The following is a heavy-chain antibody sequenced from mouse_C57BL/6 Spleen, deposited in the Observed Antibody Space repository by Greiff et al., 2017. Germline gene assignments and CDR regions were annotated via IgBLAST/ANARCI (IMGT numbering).Heavy chain of an antibody. CDR2: IYPGSGST. V-gene: IGHV1-55*01. Sequence: VKLVESGAELVKPGASVKMSCKASGYTFTSYWITWVKQRPGQGLEWIGDIYPGSGSTNYNEKFKSKATLTVDTSSSTAYMQLSSLTSEDSAVYYCARGLRVFDYWGQGTTLTVSS. CDR1: GYTFTSYW. CDR3: ARGLRVFDY. D-gene: IGHD2-4*01. J-gene: IGHJ2*01.